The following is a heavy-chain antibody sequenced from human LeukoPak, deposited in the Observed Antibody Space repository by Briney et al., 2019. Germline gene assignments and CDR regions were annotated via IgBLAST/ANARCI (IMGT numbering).Heavy chain of an antibody. CDR3: ARGGSYLSAFDI. CDR1: GFTFDDYT. J-gene: IGHJ3*02. Sequence: GGSLRLSCAASGFTFDDYTMHWVRQAPGKGLEWVSVIYSGGSTFYADSVKGRFTISRDNSKNTLYLQMNSLRAEDTAVYYCARGGSYLSAFDIWGQGTMVTVSS. V-gene: IGHV3-53*01. CDR2: IYSGGST. D-gene: IGHD1-26*01.